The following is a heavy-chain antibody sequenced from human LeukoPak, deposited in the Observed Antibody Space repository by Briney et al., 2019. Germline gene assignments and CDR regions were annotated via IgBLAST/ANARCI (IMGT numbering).Heavy chain of an antibody. D-gene: IGHD3-10*01. CDR3: ATSGRLWCGGLIY. V-gene: IGHV3-30*02. CDR2: IRYDGSTK. Sequence: PAGSLSLSCAASGFTFSSYGMHWVRQAPGKGLEWVAVIRYDGSTKYYADSVKGRFTISRDKSKNTLYLQMNSLRAEDTGVYYCATSGRLWCGGLIYWVQGALVTVSS. CDR1: GFTFSSYG. J-gene: IGHJ4*02.